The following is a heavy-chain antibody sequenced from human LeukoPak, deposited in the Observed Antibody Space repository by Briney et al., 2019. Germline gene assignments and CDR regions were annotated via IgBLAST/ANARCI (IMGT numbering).Heavy chain of an antibody. Sequence: GGSLRLSCAASGFTFTTYWMHWVRQAPGKGLVWVSHINSDGSITSYADSVKGRFTISRDNSKNSLYLQMNNLRDDDTAVYYCARDQGMVNDAFDVWGQGTLVTVSS. D-gene: IGHD4/OR15-4a*01. CDR1: GFTFTTYW. CDR2: INSDGSIT. V-gene: IGHV3-74*01. J-gene: IGHJ3*01. CDR3: ARDQGMVNDAFDV.